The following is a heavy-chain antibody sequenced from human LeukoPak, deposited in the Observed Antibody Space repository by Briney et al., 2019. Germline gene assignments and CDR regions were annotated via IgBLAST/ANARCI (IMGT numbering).Heavy chain of an antibody. CDR3: ARGKAVAGTFDY. CDR1: GFTFSSYS. Sequence: RPGGSLRLSCAASGFTFSSYSMNWVRQAPGKGLEWVSSISSSSSYIYYADSVKGRFTISRDNAKNSLYLQMNSLRAGDTAVYYCARGKAVAGTFDYWGQGTLVTVSS. CDR2: ISSSSSYI. D-gene: IGHD6-19*01. V-gene: IGHV3-21*01. J-gene: IGHJ4*02.